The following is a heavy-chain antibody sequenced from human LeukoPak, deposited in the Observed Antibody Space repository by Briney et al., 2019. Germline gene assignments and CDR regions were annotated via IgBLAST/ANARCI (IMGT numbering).Heavy chain of an antibody. CDR3: ARGPSGYHNT. Sequence: GGSLRLSCTASSFTFSDYYMTWVRQAPGRGLEWVANIKEDGSEKNYADSVKGRFTISRANAKHSVYLLLNSLAPEDTAVYYWARGPSGYHNTGGQGTLVTVSS. J-gene: IGHJ4*02. V-gene: IGHV3-7*01. CDR2: IKEDGSEK. D-gene: IGHD5-12*01. CDR1: SFTFSDYY.